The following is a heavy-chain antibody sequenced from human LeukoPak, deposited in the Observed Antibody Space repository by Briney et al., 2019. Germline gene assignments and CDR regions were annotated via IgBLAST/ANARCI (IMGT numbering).Heavy chain of an antibody. CDR3: ARGYCSSISCYVDY. Sequence: GGSLRLSCAASGFTFSSYAMHWVRQAPGKGLEWVAVISYDGSNKYYADSVKGRFTISRDISENTLYLQMNSLRAEDTAVYYCARGYCSSISCYVDYWGQGTLVTVSS. D-gene: IGHD2-2*01. CDR1: GFTFSSYA. V-gene: IGHV3-30-3*01. CDR2: ISYDGSNK. J-gene: IGHJ4*02.